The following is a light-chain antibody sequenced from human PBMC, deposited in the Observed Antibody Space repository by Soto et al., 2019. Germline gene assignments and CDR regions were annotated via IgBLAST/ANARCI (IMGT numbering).Light chain of an antibody. V-gene: IGLV2-11*01. CDR1: SSDVGVYNY. J-gene: IGLJ1*01. CDR2: DVS. CDR3: CSYAGSYTLYV. Sequence: QSVLTQPRSVSGSPGQSVTISCTGTSSDVGVYNYVSWYQRHPGKAPKLMIYDVSKRPSGVPDRFYGSKSGNTASLTISGLQAEDEADYYCCSYAGSYTLYVFGTGTKVTV.